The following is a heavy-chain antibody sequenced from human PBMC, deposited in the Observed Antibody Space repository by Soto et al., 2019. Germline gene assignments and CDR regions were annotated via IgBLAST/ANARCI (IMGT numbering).Heavy chain of an antibody. CDR2: IYYSGST. V-gene: IGHV4-59*01. CDR1: GGTSISYY. CDR3: ASLMTTVTPYFDY. J-gene: IGHJ4*02. Sequence: PSETLSLTCTVSGGTSISYYWSWIRQPPGKGLEWIGYIYYSGSTNYNPSLKSRVTISVDTSKNQFSLKLSSVTAADTAVYYCASLMTTVTPYFDYWGQGTLVTVSS. D-gene: IGHD4-17*01.